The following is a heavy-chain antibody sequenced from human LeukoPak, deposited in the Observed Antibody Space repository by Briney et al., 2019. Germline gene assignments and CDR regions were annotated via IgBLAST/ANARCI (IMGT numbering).Heavy chain of an antibody. J-gene: IGHJ4*02. V-gene: IGHV3-15*07. CDR3: ITPLPYSAQ. D-gene: IGHD2-21*01. CDR1: AFTFRDYW. CDR2: IKPKTDGETT. Sequence: GGSLKLSCAASAFTFRDYWIHWVRQAPGKGLEWVGRIKPKTDGETTEYAAPVKDRFSISRDDSKSMMYLQMNSLKTEDTAVYYCITPLPYSAQGGQGTLVTVSS.